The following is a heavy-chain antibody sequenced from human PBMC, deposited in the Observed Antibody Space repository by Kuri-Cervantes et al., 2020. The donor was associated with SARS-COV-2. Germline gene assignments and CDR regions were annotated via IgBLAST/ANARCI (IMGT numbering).Heavy chain of an antibody. CDR3: ARGLDFWSGYPSYYYYGMDV. CDR2: INHSGST. J-gene: IGHJ6*02. V-gene: IGHV4-34*01. Sequence: GSLRLSCAVYGGSFRGYYWSGIRQPPGKGLDWIGRINHSGSTNYNPSRKSRVTISVDTSKNQFSLKLSSVTAADTSVYYCARGLDFWSGYPSYYYYGMDVWGQGTTVTVSS. D-gene: IGHD3-3*01. CDR1: GGSFRGYY.